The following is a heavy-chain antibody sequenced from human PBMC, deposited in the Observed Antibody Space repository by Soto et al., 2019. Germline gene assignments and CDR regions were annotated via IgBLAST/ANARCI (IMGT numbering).Heavy chain of an antibody. D-gene: IGHD6-13*01. CDR1: AASISSSSYY. J-gene: IGHJ3*02. CDR3: ARPNTSSWYEAFDI. Sequence: SETLSLTCTVSAASISSSSYYWGWLRQPPGKGLEWIGSIYYSGSTYYNPSLKSRVTISVDTSKNQFSLKLSSVTAADTAVYYCARPNTSSWYEAFDIWGQGTMVT. CDR2: IYYSGST. V-gene: IGHV4-39*01.